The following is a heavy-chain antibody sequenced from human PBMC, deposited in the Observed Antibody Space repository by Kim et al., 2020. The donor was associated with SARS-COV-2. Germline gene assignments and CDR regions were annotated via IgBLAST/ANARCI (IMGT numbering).Heavy chain of an antibody. D-gene: IGHD5-18*01. CDR2: IYYSGST. J-gene: IGHJ6*03. CDR3: ARVMSDTAMVTGKYYYYYYMDV. Sequence: SETLSLTCTVSGGSISSYYWSWIRQPPGKGLEWIGYIYYSGSTNYNPSLKSRVTISVDTSKNQFSLKLSSVTAADTAVYYCARVMSDTAMVTGKYYYYYYMDVWGKGTTVTVSS. CDR1: GGSISSYY. V-gene: IGHV4-59*01.